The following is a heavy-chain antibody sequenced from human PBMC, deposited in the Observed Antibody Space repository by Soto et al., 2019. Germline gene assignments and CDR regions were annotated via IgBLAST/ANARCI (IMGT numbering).Heavy chain of an antibody. Sequence: GGSLRLSCEASGFVFSTYSMNWVRQAPGKGLEWISYISSTSGTIYYADSVKGRFTIFRDNAKNSLFLQMNGLRDDDTAVYYCANQKIRFSVAGTLYGLGVWGQGTTVTVSS. V-gene: IGHV3-48*02. CDR1: GFVFSTYS. CDR2: ISSTSGTI. D-gene: IGHD6-19*01. J-gene: IGHJ6*02. CDR3: ANQKIRFSVAGTLYGLGV.